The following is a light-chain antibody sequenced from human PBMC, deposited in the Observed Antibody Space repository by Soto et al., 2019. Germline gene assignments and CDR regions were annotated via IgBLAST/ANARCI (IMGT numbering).Light chain of an antibody. CDR2: GDT. Sequence: QAVVTQPPSVSGAPGQRVTISCTGSTSNIGADYDVHWYQQLPGTAPKLLIYGDTNRPSGVPDRFSGSKSGTSASLAITGLQAEDEADYYCQSFDTSLSTGYVFGTGTKLTVL. CDR3: QSFDTSLSTGYV. V-gene: IGLV1-40*01. J-gene: IGLJ1*01. CDR1: TSNIGADYD.